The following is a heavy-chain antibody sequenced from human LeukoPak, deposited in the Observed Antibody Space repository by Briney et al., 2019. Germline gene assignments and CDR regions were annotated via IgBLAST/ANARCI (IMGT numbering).Heavy chain of an antibody. V-gene: IGHV1-69*01. D-gene: IGHD2-2*02. CDR1: GGTFSSYA. CDR2: IIPIFGTA. Sequence: GASVKVSCKASGGTFSSYAISWVRQAPGQGLEWMGGIIPIFGTANYAQKFQGRVTITADESTSTAYMELSSLRSEDTAVYYCARDRDIVVVPAAIRMDYWGQGTLVTVSS. CDR3: ARDRDIVVVPAAIRMDY. J-gene: IGHJ4*02.